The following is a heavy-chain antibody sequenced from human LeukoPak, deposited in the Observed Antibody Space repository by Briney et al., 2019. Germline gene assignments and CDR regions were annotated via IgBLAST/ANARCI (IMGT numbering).Heavy chain of an antibody. CDR1: GFTFSSYA. CDR2: ITGSGGRT. CDR3: AKEYTGSFSPFPSYFDN. Sequence: GGSLRLSCAASGFTFSSYAMSWVRQAPGKGLEWVSAITGSGGRTYYADPVKGRFTISRDNSMNTLYLQMNSLRVEDTAVYYCAKEYTGSFSPFPSYFDNWGQGTLVTVSS. D-gene: IGHD1-26*01. V-gene: IGHV3-23*01. J-gene: IGHJ4*02.